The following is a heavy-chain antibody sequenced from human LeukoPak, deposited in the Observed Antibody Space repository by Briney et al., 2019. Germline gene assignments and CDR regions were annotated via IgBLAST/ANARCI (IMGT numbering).Heavy chain of an antibody. V-gene: IGHV3-23*01. Sequence: GWSLSLSCAASGFTFSSYALSWLRQAPGKGLAGVSTIGVIGGSVSYAAPVKGRFTISRDNSKTTLYLQMSSLGAEDTAVYYCAKHWGYSFLYFDLWGRGTLVTVSS. D-gene: IGHD7-27*01. J-gene: IGHJ2*01. CDR1: GFTFSSYA. CDR3: AKHWGYSFLYFDL. CDR2: IGVIGGSV.